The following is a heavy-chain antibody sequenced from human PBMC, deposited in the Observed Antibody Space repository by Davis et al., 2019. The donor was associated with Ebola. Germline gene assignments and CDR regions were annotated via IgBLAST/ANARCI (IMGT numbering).Heavy chain of an antibody. J-gene: IGHJ3*02. CDR3: AKDPTTTLNI. CDR2: ISYDGSNK. D-gene: IGHD1-26*01. CDR1: GFTFSSYG. Sequence: PGGSLRLSCAASGFTFSSYGMHWVRQAPGKGLEWVAVISYDGSNKYYADSVKGRFTISRDNSKNTLYLQMNSLRAEDTAVYYCAKDPTTTLNIWGQGTMVTVSS. V-gene: IGHV3-30*18.